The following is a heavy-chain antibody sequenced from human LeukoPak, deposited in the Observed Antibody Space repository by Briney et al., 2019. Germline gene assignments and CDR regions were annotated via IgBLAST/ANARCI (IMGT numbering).Heavy chain of an antibody. D-gene: IGHD4-17*01. V-gene: IGHV3-21*01. J-gene: IGHJ4*02. CDR2: ISSSSSYI. Sequence: GGSLRLSCAASGFTFSSYSMNWVRQAPGKGLEWVSSISSSSSYIYYADSVKGRFTISRDNAKNSLYLQMNSLRAEDTAVYYWARDLTYGDYGFDYWSQETLVTVSS. CDR1: GFTFSSYS. CDR3: ARDLTYGDYGFDY.